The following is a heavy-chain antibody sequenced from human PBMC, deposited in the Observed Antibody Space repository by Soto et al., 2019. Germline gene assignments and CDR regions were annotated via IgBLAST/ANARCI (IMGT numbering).Heavy chain of an antibody. J-gene: IGHJ6*02. CDR3: ARGIGSSTYCGMDV. CDR1: GLTFSSYA. Sequence: PGGSLRLCCAASGLTFSSYAMNWVRQTAGKGLEWVSAIFGSGRGTFYADSVKGRFTISRDNSENTLYLQMHSLRADDTAVYYCARGIGSSTYCGMDVWGQGITLTVSS. CDR2: IFGSGRGT. V-gene: IGHV3-23*01. D-gene: IGHD3-10*01.